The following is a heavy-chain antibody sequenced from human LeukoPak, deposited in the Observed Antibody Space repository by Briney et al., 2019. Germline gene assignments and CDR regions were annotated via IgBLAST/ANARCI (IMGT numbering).Heavy chain of an antibody. D-gene: IGHD4-23*01. Sequence: PSQTLSLTCTVSGGSISSGSYYWSWIRQPAGRGLEWIGRIYTSGSTNYNPSLKSRVTISVDKSKNQFSLKLSSVTAADTAVYYCARIIYGGNSYFDYWGQGTLVTVSS. V-gene: IGHV4-61*02. CDR2: IYTSGST. CDR3: ARIIYGGNSYFDY. J-gene: IGHJ4*02. CDR1: GGSISSGSYY.